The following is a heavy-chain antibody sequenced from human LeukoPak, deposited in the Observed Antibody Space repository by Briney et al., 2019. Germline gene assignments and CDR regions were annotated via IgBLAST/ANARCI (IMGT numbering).Heavy chain of an antibody. J-gene: IGHJ4*02. Sequence: PGGSLRLSCAASGFTFSSYSMNWVRQASGKGLEWVSSISSSSSYIYYADSVKGRFTISRDNAKNSLYLQMNSLRAEDTAVYYCASGPGIAVAGDFDYWGQGTLVTVSS. CDR1: GFTFSSYS. CDR2: ISSSSSYI. CDR3: ASGPGIAVAGDFDY. V-gene: IGHV3-21*01. D-gene: IGHD6-19*01.